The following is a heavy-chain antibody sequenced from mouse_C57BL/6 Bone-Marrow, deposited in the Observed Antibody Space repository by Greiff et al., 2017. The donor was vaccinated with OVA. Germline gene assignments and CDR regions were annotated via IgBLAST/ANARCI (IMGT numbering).Heavy chain of an antibody. CDR2: IYPGDGDT. CDR3: AGYYYAWFAY. D-gene: IGHD1-1*01. J-gene: IGHJ3*01. V-gene: IGHV1-82*01. Sequence: QVQLQQSGPELVKPGASVKISCKASGYAFSSSWMNWVKQRPGKGLEWIGRIYPGDGDTNYNGKFKGKATLTADKSSSTAYMQLSSLTSEDSAVYFCAGYYYAWFAYWGQGTLVTVSA. CDR1: GYAFSSSW.